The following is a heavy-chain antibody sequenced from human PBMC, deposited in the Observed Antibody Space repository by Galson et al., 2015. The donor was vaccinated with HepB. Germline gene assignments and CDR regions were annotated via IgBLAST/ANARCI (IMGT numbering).Heavy chain of an antibody. Sequence: SLRLSCAASGFTFSNAWMNWVRQAPGKGLEWVGRIKSKTDGGTTDYAAPVKGRFTISRDDSKNTPYLQMNSLKTEDTAVYYCTTGGEVGAAAGRYYYYYYGMDVWGQGTTVTVSS. CDR2: IKSKTDGGTT. V-gene: IGHV3-15*07. D-gene: IGHD6-13*01. CDR3: TTGGEVGAAAGRYYYYYYGMDV. J-gene: IGHJ6*02. CDR1: GFTFSNAW.